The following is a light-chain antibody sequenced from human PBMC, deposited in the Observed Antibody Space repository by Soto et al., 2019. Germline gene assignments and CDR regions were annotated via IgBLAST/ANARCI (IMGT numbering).Light chain of an antibody. V-gene: IGKV3-15*01. Sequence: RVMTQSPATLSVSPGERATLSCRASQSVGSNLAWYQQKPGQAPRLLFYGASTRATGLPARLSGTGSGTEFTLTINSLQAEDSAVYYCQQYYNWPRTFGQGTRLEIK. CDR1: QSVGSN. CDR2: GAS. CDR3: QQYYNWPRT. J-gene: IGKJ5*01.